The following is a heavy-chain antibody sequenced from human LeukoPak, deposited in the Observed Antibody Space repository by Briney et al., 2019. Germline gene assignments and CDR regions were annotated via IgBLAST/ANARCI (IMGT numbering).Heavy chain of an antibody. Sequence: GRSLRLSCAASGFIFDDYATHWVRQAPGKGLEWVSGISWNSGSIGSADSVKGRFTISRDNAKNSLYLQMNSLRAEDTALYYCAKGYYFDSSGYPIDYWGQGTLVTVSS. CDR1: GFIFDDYA. CDR3: AKGYYFDSSGYPIDY. J-gene: IGHJ4*02. CDR2: ISWNSGSI. V-gene: IGHV3-9*01. D-gene: IGHD3-22*01.